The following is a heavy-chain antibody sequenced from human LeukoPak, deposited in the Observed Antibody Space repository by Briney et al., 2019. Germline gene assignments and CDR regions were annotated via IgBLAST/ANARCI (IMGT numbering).Heavy chain of an antibody. D-gene: IGHD4-11*01. V-gene: IGHV3-23*01. CDR2: ISGGGDST. CDR3: AKTPTVTPNYYYYYMDV. Sequence: PGGSLRLSCAAPGFIFSSYAMSWVRQAPGKGLEWVSTISGGGDSTYYADSVKGRFTISRDNSKNTLSLQMNSLRAEDTAVYYCAKTPTVTPNYYYYYMDVWGKGTTVTVSS. J-gene: IGHJ6*03. CDR1: GFIFSSYA.